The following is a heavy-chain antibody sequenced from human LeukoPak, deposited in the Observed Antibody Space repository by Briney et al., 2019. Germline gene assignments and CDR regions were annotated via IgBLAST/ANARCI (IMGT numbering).Heavy chain of an antibody. CDR2: ISWNSGSI. CDR1: GFTFDDYA. D-gene: IGHD3-3*01. V-gene: IGHV3-9*01. CDR3: AKGAVGVVITKGTNFDY. Sequence: GRSLRLSCAASGFTFDDYAVDWVRQAPGKGLEWVSGISWNSGSIGYADSVKGRFTISRDNAKNSLYLQMNSLRAEDTALYYCAKGAVGVVITKGTNFDYWGQGTLVTVSS. J-gene: IGHJ4*02.